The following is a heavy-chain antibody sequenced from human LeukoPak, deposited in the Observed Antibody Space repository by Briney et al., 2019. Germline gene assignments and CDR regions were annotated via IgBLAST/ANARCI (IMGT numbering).Heavy chain of an antibody. D-gene: IGHD6-13*01. J-gene: IGHJ4*02. V-gene: IGHV3-21*01. Sequence: GGSLRLSCAASGFTFSSYSMNWVRQAPGKGLEWVSSISSSGSYIYYADSVKGRFTISRDNAKNSLYLQMNSLRAEDTAVYYCARGGSSWPKDSHYFDYWGQGTLVTVSS. CDR3: ARGGSSWPKDSHYFDY. CDR2: ISSSGSYI. CDR1: GFTFSSYS.